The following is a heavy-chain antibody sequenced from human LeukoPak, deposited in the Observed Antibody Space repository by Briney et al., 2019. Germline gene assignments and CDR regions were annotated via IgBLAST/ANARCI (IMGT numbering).Heavy chain of an antibody. CDR3: TRKFHTRYVAFDY. J-gene: IGHJ4*02. CDR2: ISAYNGVT. D-gene: IGHD5-12*01. CDR1: GYTFTSYV. V-gene: IGHV1-18*01. Sequence: ASVKVSCNASGYTFTSYVINWVRQAPGQGLEWMGWISAYNGVTNYAQNLQGRVTMTTDTSTSTAYMELRSLRSDDTAVFYSTRKFHTRYVAFDYWGQGTLVTVSS.